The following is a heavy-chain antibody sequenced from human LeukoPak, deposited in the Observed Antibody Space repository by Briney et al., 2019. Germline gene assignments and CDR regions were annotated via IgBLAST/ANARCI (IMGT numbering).Heavy chain of an antibody. CDR1: GGSFSGYY. Sequence: SETLSLTCAVYGGSFSGYYWSWIRQPPGKGLEWIGEINHSGSTNYNPSLKSRVTISVDTSKNQFSLKLSSVTAADTAVYYCARGRSRSMVRGPPIDYWGQGTLVTVSS. D-gene: IGHD3-10*01. V-gene: IGHV4-34*01. CDR3: ARGRSRSMVRGPPIDY. CDR2: INHSGST. J-gene: IGHJ4*02.